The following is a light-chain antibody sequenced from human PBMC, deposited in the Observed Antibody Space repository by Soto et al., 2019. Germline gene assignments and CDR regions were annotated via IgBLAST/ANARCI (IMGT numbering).Light chain of an antibody. CDR2: AAS. CDR3: QKYSSAPWT. CDR1: QGISNY. J-gene: IGKJ1*01. V-gene: IGKV1-27*01. Sequence: DIQLTQSPSSVSASVGDRVTITCRANQGISNYLAWYQQKAGKAPRLLIYAASTLQSGVPSRFRGAGSGTDFTLTINGLLPEDVATYYCQKYSSAPWTFGQGTKVDIK.